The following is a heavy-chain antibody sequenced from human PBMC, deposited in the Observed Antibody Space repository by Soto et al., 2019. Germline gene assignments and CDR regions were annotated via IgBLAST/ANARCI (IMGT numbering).Heavy chain of an antibody. CDR1: GFTVSSNY. D-gene: IGHD6-6*01. V-gene: IGHV3-53*01. CDR2: IYSGGST. J-gene: IGHJ3*02. Sequence: VQLVESGGGLIQSGGSLRLSCAASGFTVSSNYMTWVRQAPGKGLEWVSVIYSGGSTYYADSVKGRFTISGDNSKNTLDLQMNSLRAEDTAMYYCARDSWQLHAFDIWGQGTMVTVSS. CDR3: ARDSWQLHAFDI.